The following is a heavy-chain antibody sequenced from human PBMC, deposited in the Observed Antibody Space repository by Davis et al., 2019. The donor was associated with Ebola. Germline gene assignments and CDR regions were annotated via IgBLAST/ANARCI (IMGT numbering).Heavy chain of an antibody. J-gene: IGHJ4*02. V-gene: IGHV3-30*18. Sequence: GESLKISCAASGFTFSSYGMHWVRQAPGKGLEWVAVISYDGSNKYYADSVRGRFTISRDNSKNTLSLQMNSLRDEDTAVYYCAKEAPGEWELIGDYWGQGTLVTVSS. CDR2: ISYDGSNK. CDR1: GFTFSSYG. D-gene: IGHD1-26*01. CDR3: AKEAPGEWELIGDY.